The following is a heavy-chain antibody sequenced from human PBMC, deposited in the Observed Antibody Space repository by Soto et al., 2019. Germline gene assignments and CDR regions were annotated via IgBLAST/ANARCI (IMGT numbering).Heavy chain of an antibody. Sequence: GGSLRLSCAASGFTFSSYDMHWVRQAPGKGLEWVSYISSSSSTIYYADSVKGRFTISRDNAKNSLYLQMNSLRAEDTAVYYCARDQREAAIVRNYYYYMDVWGKGTTVTVSS. V-gene: IGHV3-48*01. CDR1: GFTFSSYD. J-gene: IGHJ6*03. CDR3: ARDQREAAIVRNYYYYMDV. CDR2: ISSSSSTI. D-gene: IGHD2-2*01.